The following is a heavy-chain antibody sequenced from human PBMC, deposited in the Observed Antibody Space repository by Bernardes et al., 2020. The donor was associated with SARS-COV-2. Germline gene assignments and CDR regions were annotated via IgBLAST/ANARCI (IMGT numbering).Heavy chain of an antibody. Sequence: LRLSCAASGFTFNTYFMHWVRQAPGKGLVWVSRISSDESSTSYADSVKGRFTISRDNAKNTLYLQMNSLRAEDTAVYYCARGNYYGMDVWGQGTTVTVSS. CDR3: ARGNYYGMDV. CDR2: ISSDESST. V-gene: IGHV3-74*01. J-gene: IGHJ6*02. CDR1: GFTFNTYF.